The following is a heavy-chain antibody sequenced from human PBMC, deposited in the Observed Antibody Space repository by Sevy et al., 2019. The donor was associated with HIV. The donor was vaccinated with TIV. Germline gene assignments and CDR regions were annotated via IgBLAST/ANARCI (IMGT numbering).Heavy chain of an antibody. J-gene: IGHJ4*02. D-gene: IGHD2-2*01. CDR3: AREIEYCSSTSCYGRDY. CDR1: GYTFTGYY. V-gene: IGHV1-2*06. CDR2: INPNSGGT. Sequence: ASVKVSCKASGYTFTGYYMHWVRQAPGQGLEWMGRINPNSGGTNYAQKFQGRVTMTRATSISTAYMERSRLRSDDTAVYYCAREIEYCSSTSCYGRDYWGQGTWSPSPQ.